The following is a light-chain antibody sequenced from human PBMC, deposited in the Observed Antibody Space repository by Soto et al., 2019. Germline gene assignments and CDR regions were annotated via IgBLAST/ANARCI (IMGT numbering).Light chain of an antibody. CDR2: KAS. Sequence: DIQMTQSPSTLSASVGDRVTITCRASQSISSWLAWYQQKPGKAPKLLIYKASGLESGVTSRFSGSGSGTEFTLTISSLQPDDFATYYCQQYNSYSPSYSFGQGTKLEIK. CDR1: QSISSW. J-gene: IGKJ2*01. CDR3: QQYNSYSPSYS. V-gene: IGKV1-5*03.